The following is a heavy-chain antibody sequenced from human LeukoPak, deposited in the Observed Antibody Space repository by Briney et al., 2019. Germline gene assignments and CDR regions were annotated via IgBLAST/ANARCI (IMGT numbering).Heavy chain of an antibody. CDR2: IKTKSQGATT. D-gene: IGHD6-25*01. Sequence: GGSLRLSCAASGFTFNNAWMSWVRQAPGKGLEWVGRIKTKSQGATTDSAADVRGRFTISRDDSKDTLYLQMDRLRTEDTAVYYCTTDQGSIAAPAIGYWGQGTQVIVSS. V-gene: IGHV3-15*01. CDR3: TTDQGSIAAPAIGY. J-gene: IGHJ4*02. CDR1: GFTFNNAW.